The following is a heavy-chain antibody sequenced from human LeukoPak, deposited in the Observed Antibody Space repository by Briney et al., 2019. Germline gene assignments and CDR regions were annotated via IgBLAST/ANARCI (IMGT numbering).Heavy chain of an antibody. Sequence: PSETLSLTCTVSGGSISSGGYYWSWIRQHPGKGLEWIGYIYYSGSTYYNPSLKSRVTISVDTSKNQFSLKLNSVTAADTALYYCASGSPNYYDSSGLDYWGQGTLVTVSS. CDR1: GGSISSGGYY. V-gene: IGHV4-31*03. D-gene: IGHD3-22*01. CDR2: IYYSGST. CDR3: ASGSPNYYDSSGLDY. J-gene: IGHJ4*02.